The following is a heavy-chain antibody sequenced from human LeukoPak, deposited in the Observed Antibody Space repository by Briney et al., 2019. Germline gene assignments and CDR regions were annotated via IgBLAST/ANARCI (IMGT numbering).Heavy chain of an antibody. V-gene: IGHV1-46*01. CDR1: GYSFTINY. CDR3: ARDQEGFDY. Sequence: GASVKVSCTVSGYSFTINYIHWVRQAPGQGLEWMGMIYPRDGSTSYAQRFQDRVTVTRDTSTSTVHMELSGLRSEDTAVYYCARDQEGFDYWGQGTLVTVSS. CDR2: IYPRDGST. J-gene: IGHJ4*02.